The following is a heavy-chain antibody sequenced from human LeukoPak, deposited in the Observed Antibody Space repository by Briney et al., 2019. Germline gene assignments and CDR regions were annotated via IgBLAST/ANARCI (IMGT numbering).Heavy chain of an antibody. Sequence: GGSLRLSCAASGFTFSDTWMHWVRQAPGEGLVWVSRIRSDGSDTRYAESVKGRFTISRDNAKNTLYLQMNSLRAEDTAVYYCAKDLGFDYDSSGYIAFDIWGQGTMVTVSS. CDR1: GFTFSDTW. CDR3: AKDLGFDYDSSGYIAFDI. D-gene: IGHD3-22*01. CDR2: IRSDGSDT. V-gene: IGHV3-74*01. J-gene: IGHJ3*02.